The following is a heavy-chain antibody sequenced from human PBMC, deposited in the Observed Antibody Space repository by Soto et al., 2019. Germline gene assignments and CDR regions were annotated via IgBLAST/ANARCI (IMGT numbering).Heavy chain of an antibody. CDR1: GFTFSSSV. CDR2: ISYGGNSK. Sequence: QVQLVESGGGVVQPGTSLRLSCAASGFTFSSSVMHWFRQAPGKGLEWMAIISYGGNSKYYADSVKGRFTIYRDNSESTLYLQMNSLRVEDTAVYYCTREAFEDGLGHYDYWGQGALVSVSS. J-gene: IGHJ4*02. V-gene: IGHV3-30*03. CDR3: TREAFEDGLGHYDY. D-gene: IGHD3-16*01.